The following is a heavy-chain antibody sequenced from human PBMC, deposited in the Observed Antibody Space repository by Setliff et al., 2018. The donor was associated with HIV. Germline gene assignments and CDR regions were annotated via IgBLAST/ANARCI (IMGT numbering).Heavy chain of an antibody. CDR1: GGTFSSYA. J-gene: IGHJ6*02. V-gene: IGHV1-69*10. CDR3: AREVHSGYSYGYVPRDYYGMDV. CDR2: IIPILGIA. Sequence: SVKVSCKASGGTFSSYAISWVRQAPGQGLEWMGGIIPILGIANYAQKFQGRVTITADESTSTAYMELRSLRSDDTAVYYCAREVHSGYSYGYVPRDYYGMDVWGQGTTVTVSS. D-gene: IGHD5-18*01.